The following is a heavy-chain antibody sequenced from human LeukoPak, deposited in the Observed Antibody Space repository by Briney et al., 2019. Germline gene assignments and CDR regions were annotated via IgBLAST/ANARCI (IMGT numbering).Heavy chain of an antibody. D-gene: IGHD3-22*01. J-gene: IGHJ1*01. Sequence: ASVKVSCKASGGTFSSYVINWVRQAPGQGLEWMGWISAYNGNTNYAQKLQGRVTMTTDTSTSTAYMELRSLRSDDTAVYYCARGWNYYDSSGYYPADEYFQHWGQGTLVTVSS. CDR2: ISAYNGNT. CDR3: ARGWNYYDSSGYYPADEYFQH. V-gene: IGHV1-18*01. CDR1: GGTFSSYV.